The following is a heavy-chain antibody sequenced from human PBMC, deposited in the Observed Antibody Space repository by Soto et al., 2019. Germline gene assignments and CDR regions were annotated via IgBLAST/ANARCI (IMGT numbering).Heavy chain of an antibody. V-gene: IGHV3-33*01. J-gene: IGHJ3*02. CDR1: GFTFSSYG. Sequence: QVQLVESGGGVVQPGRSLRLSCAASGFTFSSYGMHWVRQAPGKGLEWVAVIWYDGSNKYYADSVKGRFTISRDNYKNTLYLQMNSLRAEDTAVYYCASLFLNYYGSGSYPKWDLRGDAFDIWGQGTMVTVSS. D-gene: IGHD3-10*01. CDR2: IWYDGSNK. CDR3: ASLFLNYYGSGSYPKWDLRGDAFDI.